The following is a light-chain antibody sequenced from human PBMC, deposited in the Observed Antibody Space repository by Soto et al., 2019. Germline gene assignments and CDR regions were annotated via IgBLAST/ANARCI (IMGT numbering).Light chain of an antibody. CDR3: QTWSTDIRV. Sequence: QPVLTQPPSASASLGASVKLTCTLSSGHNSYAIAWHQQQPEKGPRYLMKLNSDGSHSKGDGIPDRFSGYSSGAERYITISSLQSEDEADYYCQTWSTDIRVFGGCNQLTVL. J-gene: IGLJ7*01. CDR2: LNSDGSH. V-gene: IGLV4-69*01. CDR1: SGHNSYA.